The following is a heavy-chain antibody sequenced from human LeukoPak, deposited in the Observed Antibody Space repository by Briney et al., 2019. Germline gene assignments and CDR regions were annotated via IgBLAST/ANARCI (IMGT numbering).Heavy chain of an antibody. CDR3: AREDDIVVVPAATARSWFDP. Sequence: ASVKVSCKASGYTFTSYYMHWVRQAPGQGLEWMGWINPNSGGTNYAQKFQGRVTMTRDTSISTAYMELSRLRSDDTAVYYCAREDDIVVVPAATARSWFDPWGQGTLVTVSS. CDR2: INPNSGGT. V-gene: IGHV1-2*02. J-gene: IGHJ5*02. D-gene: IGHD2-2*01. CDR1: GYTFTSYY.